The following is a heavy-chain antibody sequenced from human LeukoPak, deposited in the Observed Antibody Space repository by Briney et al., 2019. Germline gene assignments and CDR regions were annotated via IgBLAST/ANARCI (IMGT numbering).Heavy chain of an antibody. J-gene: IGHJ4*02. CDR3: AGELRVEMVVNY. D-gene: IGHD5-24*01. V-gene: IGHV4-59*12. CDR1: GGSISSFY. CDR2: THSSGST. Sequence: SETLSLTCTVAGGSISSFYWGWIRQAPGKGVEWIGHTHSSGSTNYNPSLKSRVTISVDTSKNQFSLKLSSMTAADTAVYWCAGELRVEMVVNYWGQGTPVTVSS.